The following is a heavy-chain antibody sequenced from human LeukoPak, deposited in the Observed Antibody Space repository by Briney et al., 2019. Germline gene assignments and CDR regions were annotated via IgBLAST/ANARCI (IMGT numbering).Heavy chain of an antibody. Sequence: GASAKVSCKASGYTFTGYYMHWVRQAPGQGLEWMGWINPNSGGTNYAQKFQGRVTMTRDTSISTAYMELSRLRSDDTAVYYCARDYGTVPGIDYWGQGTLVTVSS. D-gene: IGHD2-2*01. CDR1: GYTFTGYY. J-gene: IGHJ4*02. V-gene: IGHV1-2*02. CDR2: INPNSGGT. CDR3: ARDYGTVPGIDY.